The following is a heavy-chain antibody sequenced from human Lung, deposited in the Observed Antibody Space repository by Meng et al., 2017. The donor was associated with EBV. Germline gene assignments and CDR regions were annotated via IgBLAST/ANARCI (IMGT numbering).Heavy chain of an antibody. CDR1: GGFISSVYW. CDR2: IYHSGST. V-gene: IGHV4-4*02. J-gene: IGHJ4*02. D-gene: IGHD6-13*01. Sequence: QVPLQWSVPGLLKPSETLSLTCAVSGGFISSVYWWTWVRQSPGKGLEWIGEIYHSGSTNYNPFLKSRVTISVDKSKNQFSLKLSSVTAADTAVYYCARGRWSVRSSSWYVDGWGQGTLVTVSS. CDR3: ARGRWSVRSSSWYVDG.